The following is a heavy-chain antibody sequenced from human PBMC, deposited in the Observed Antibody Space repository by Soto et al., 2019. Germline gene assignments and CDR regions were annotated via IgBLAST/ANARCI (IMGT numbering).Heavy chain of an antibody. CDR2: ISDSGST. D-gene: IGHD1-1*01. J-gene: IGHJ4*02. CDR1: GFSFNNYA. CDR3: ARLYNSASAY. V-gene: IGHV3-23*01. Sequence: LRLSCAASGFSFNNYAMDLVRQAPGQGLEWVSTISDSGSTYYADSVKGRFTLSRDNFKNTLYLQMNGLRAEDSAIYYCARLYNSASAYWGQGTLVTVSS.